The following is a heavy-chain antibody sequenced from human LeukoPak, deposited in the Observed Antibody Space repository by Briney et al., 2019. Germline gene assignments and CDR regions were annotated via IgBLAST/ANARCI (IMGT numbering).Heavy chain of an antibody. V-gene: IGHV3-30*04. CDR2: ISYDGSNK. D-gene: IGHD1-26*01. CDR1: GFTFSSYA. J-gene: IGHJ4*02. Sequence: PGRSLRLSCAASGFTFSSYAMHWVRQAPGKGLEWVAVISYDGSNKYYADSVKGRFTISRDNSKNTLYLQMNSLRAEDTAAYYCARAREGASPDGWGQGTLVTVSS. CDR3: ARAREGASPDG.